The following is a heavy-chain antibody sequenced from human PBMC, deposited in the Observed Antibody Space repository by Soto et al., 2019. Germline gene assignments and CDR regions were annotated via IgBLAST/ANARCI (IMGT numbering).Heavy chain of an antibody. D-gene: IGHD2-8*01. Sequence: LSLTCNVSGGSINSYYWSWIRQPAGKGLEWIGRISSGGSAIYNPPLKSRVTISVDTSKNQFSLRLTSVTAADTAVYFCARDAYPNWFDFWGQGTLVTVSS. CDR1: GGSINSYY. CDR2: ISSGGSA. J-gene: IGHJ5*01. CDR3: ARDAYPNWFDF. V-gene: IGHV4-4*07.